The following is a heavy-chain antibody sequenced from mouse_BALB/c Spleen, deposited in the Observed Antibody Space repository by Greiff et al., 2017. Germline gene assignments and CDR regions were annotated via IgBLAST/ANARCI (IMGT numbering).Heavy chain of an antibody. CDR3: ARSKYGNYDFDY. CDR2: IYPGDGDT. V-gene: IGHV1-82*01. Sequence: VQLQQSGPELVKPGASVKISCKASGYAFSSSWMNWVKQRPGQGLEWIGRIYPGDGDTNYNGKFKGKATLTADKSSSTAYMQLSSLTSVDSAVYFCARSKYGNYDFDYWGQGTTLTVSS. J-gene: IGHJ2*01. CDR1: GYAFSSSW. D-gene: IGHD2-10*02.